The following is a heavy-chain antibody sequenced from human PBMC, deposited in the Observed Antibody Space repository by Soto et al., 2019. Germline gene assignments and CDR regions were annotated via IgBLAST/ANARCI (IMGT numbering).Heavy chain of an antibody. Sequence: ASVKVSCKASGYTFTGYYMHWVRQAPGQGLEWMGWINPNSGGTNYAQKFQGRVTMTRDTSINTAYMELSRLRSDDTAVYYCARGNSSSWYWDYYYYGMDVWGQGTTVTVSS. D-gene: IGHD6-13*01. CDR3: ARGNSSSWYWDYYYYGMDV. V-gene: IGHV1-2*02. CDR1: GYTFTGYY. CDR2: INPNSGGT. J-gene: IGHJ6*02.